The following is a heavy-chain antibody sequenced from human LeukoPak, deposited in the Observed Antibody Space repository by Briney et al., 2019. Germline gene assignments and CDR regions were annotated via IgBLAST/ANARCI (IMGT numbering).Heavy chain of an antibody. CDR3: ARDGGPPYYYGSEYGMDV. D-gene: IGHD3-10*01. V-gene: IGHV4-61*01. CDR2: IYYSGST. Sequence: PSETLSLTCTVSGGSVSSGSYYWSWIRQPPGKGLEWIGYIYYSGSTNYNPSLKSRVTISVDTSKNQFSLKLSSVTAADTAVYYCARDGGPPYYYGSEYGMDVWGQGTTVTVSS. CDR1: GGSVSSGSYY. J-gene: IGHJ6*02.